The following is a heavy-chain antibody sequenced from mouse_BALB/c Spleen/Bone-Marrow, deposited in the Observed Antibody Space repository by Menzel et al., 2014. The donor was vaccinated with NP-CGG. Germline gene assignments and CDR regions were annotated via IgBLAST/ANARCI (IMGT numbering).Heavy chain of an antibody. V-gene: IGHV1-66*01. CDR1: GYSFTSYY. CDR2: IFPGSGNI. Sequence: LQESGPELVKPGASVKISCEASGYSFTSYYIHWVKQRPGQGLEWIGWIFPGSGNIKYNEKFKGEATLTADTSSSTAYMRLSSLTSEDSAVYFCARRGNWGYAMDYGGQGTSVTVSS. D-gene: IGHD2-1*01. J-gene: IGHJ4*01. CDR3: ARRGNWGYAMDY.